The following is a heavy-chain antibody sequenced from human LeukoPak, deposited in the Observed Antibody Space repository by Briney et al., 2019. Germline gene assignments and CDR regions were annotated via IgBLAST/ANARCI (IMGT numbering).Heavy chain of an antibody. J-gene: IGHJ4*02. V-gene: IGHV1-69*13. CDR3: ARTGGSSWYRYFGFDY. CDR2: IIPIFGTA. D-gene: IGHD6-13*01. Sequence: SVKVSCKASGGTFSSYAISWVRQAPGQGLEWMGGIIPIFGTANYAQKFQGRVTITADESTSTAYMELSSLRSEDTAVYYCARTGGSSWYRYFGFDYWGQGTLVTVSS. CDR1: GGTFSSYA.